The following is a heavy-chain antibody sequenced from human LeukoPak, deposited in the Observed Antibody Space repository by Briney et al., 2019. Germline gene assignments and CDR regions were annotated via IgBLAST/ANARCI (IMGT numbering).Heavy chain of an antibody. CDR1: GGSISSYY. J-gene: IGHJ3*02. CDR3: ARDRWRSAFDI. D-gene: IGHD3-3*01. CDR2: IYYSGSI. V-gene: IGHV4-59*01. Sequence: SETLSLTCTVSGGSISSYYWSWIRQPPGKELEWIAYIYYSGSINYNPSLKSRVTISIDTSKNQFSLKLSSVTAADTAVYYCARDRWRSAFDIWGQGTMVTVSS.